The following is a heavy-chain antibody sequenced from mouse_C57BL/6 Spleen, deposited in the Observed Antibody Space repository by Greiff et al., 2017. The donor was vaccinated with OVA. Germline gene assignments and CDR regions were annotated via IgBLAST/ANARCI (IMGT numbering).Heavy chain of an antibody. CDR1: GYAFSSYW. V-gene: IGHV1-80*01. CDR3: ARSGSSSSDWYFDV. D-gene: IGHD1-1*01. Sequence: QVQLQQSGAELVKPGASVKISCKASGYAFSSYWMNWVKQRPGKGLEWIGQIYPGDGDTNYNGKFKGKATLTADKSSSTAYMQLSSLTSEDSAVYFCARSGSSSSDWYFDVWGTGTTVTVSS. J-gene: IGHJ1*03. CDR2: IYPGDGDT.